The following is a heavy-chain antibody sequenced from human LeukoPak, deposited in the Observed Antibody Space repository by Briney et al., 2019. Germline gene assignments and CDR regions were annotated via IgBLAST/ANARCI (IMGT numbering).Heavy chain of an antibody. D-gene: IGHD6-19*01. V-gene: IGHV3-9*01. Sequence: GGSLRLSCAASGFTFDDYAMHWVRQAPGKGLEWVSGISWNSGSIGYADSVKGRFTISRDNAKNSLYLQMNSLRAEDTALYYCAKDRVAVVSDAFDIWGQGTMVTVSS. CDR1: GFTFDDYA. CDR2: ISWNSGSI. J-gene: IGHJ3*02. CDR3: AKDRVAVVSDAFDI.